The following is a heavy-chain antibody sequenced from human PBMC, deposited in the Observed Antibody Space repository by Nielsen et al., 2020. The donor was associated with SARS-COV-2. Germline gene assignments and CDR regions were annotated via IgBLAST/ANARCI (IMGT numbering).Heavy chain of an antibody. D-gene: IGHD1-26*01. CDR1: GYSFTSYW. V-gene: IGHV5-51*01. CDR2: IYPGDSDT. Sequence: GEPLKISCRGSGYSFTSYWIGWVRQMPGKGLEWMGIIYPGDSDTRYSPSFQGQVTISADKSISTAYLQWSSLKASDTAIYYCARQRVGATGDFDYWGQGTLVTVSS. CDR3: ARQRVGATGDFDY. J-gene: IGHJ4*02.